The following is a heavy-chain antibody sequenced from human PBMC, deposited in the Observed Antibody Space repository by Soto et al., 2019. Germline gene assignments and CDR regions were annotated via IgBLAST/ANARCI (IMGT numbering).Heavy chain of an antibody. CDR3: ARDLSYDYIWGSYPSDY. Sequence: PGGSLRLSCAASGFTFSSYSMNWVRQAPGKGLEWVSSISSSSSYIYYADSVKGRFTISRDNAKNSLYLQTNSLRAEDTAVYYCARDLSYDYIWGSYPSDYWGQGTLVTVSS. D-gene: IGHD3-16*02. V-gene: IGHV3-21*01. CDR2: ISSSSSYI. J-gene: IGHJ4*02. CDR1: GFTFSSYS.